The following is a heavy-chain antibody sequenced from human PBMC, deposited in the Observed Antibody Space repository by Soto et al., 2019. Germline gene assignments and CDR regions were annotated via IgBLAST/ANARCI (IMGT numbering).Heavy chain of an antibody. D-gene: IGHD6-19*01. CDR1: GDTFSTYA. J-gene: IGHJ4*02. CDR2: FIPMFGIA. V-gene: IGHV1-69*13. CDR3: ARDRNKGGWSQFDL. Sequence: SVKVSCKASGDTFSTYAIGWVRQAPGQGLEWMGGFIPMFGIANYAQKFQDRVTITADESTSTVYMELSSLRSDDTAMFYCARDRNKGGWSQFDLWGQGTLVTVSS.